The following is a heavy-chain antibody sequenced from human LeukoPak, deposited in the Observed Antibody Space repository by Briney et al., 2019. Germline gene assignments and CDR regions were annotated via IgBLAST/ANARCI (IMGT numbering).Heavy chain of an antibody. CDR3: ARGYYYGSESYWHTKWFDP. J-gene: IGHJ5*02. D-gene: IGHD3-10*01. V-gene: IGHV1-69*05. CDR1: GRTFNSHV. Sequence: SVKVSCKASGRTFNSHVISWLRQAPGQGLEWMGGIIPVFGTASYAEKFQGRVTITTDESTTTAYMEMSSLTSEDTAVYYCARGYYYGSESYWHTKWFDPWGQGTLVTVSS. CDR2: IIPVFGTA.